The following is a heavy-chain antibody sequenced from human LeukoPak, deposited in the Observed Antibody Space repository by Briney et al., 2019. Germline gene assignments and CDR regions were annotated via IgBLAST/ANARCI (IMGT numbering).Heavy chain of an antibody. J-gene: IGHJ4*02. D-gene: IGHD2-2*01. V-gene: IGHV3-21*01. CDR1: GFTFSSYS. Sequence: GGSLRLSCAASGFTFSSYSMNWVRQAPGKGLEWVSSISSSSSYIYYADSVKGRFTISRDNAKNSLYLQMNSLRAEDTAVYYCATHGVEGWYQLLSGLGYWGQGTLVTVSS. CDR2: ISSSSSYI. CDR3: ATHGVEGWYQLLSGLGY.